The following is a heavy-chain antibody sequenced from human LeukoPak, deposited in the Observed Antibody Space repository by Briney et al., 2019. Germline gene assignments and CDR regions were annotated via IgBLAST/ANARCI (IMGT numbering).Heavy chain of an antibody. CDR3: VRDRRDGNNLAYYFES. J-gene: IGHJ4*02. Sequence: PGRSLTLSCAASGFTFSTYAMHWVRQAPGKGLDWVAVMSYDGTSEYYADPARRRFTTSRAHSNDMLYLQMDSLRDEGTALYFFVRDRRDGNNLAYYFESWGQGTLVTVSS. D-gene: IGHD5-24*01. CDR2: MSYDGTSE. V-gene: IGHV3-30-3*01. CDR1: GFTFSTYA.